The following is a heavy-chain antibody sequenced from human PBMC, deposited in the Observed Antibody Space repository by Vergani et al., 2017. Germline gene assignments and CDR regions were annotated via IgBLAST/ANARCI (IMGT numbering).Heavy chain of an antibody. Sequence: QVQLVQSGAEVKKPGASVKVSCKASGYPFTSYGISWVRQAPGQGLEWMGWISAYNGNTNYAQKLQGRVTMTTDTSTSTAYMELRSLRSDDTAVYYCARANSTPLLFGELFYAFDIWGQGTMVTVSS. CDR1: GYPFTSYG. D-gene: IGHD3-10*01. V-gene: IGHV1-18*04. CDR2: ISAYNGNT. CDR3: ARANSTPLLFGELFYAFDI. J-gene: IGHJ3*02.